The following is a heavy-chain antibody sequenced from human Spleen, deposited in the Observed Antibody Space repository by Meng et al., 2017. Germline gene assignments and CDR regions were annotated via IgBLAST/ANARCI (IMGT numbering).Heavy chain of an antibody. J-gene: IGHJ4*02. V-gene: IGHV4-4*02. CDR2: IYHRGNT. Sequence: QGQLQESGPGLVEPSGTLSLTCVVSGGSISSIDWWSWVRQPPGKGLEWIGEIYHRGNTNYNSFLESRVTISVDTSQNSLSLKLSSVTAADSAVYYCARGPTTVAHDFDYWGQGTLVTVSS. D-gene: IGHD4-11*01. CDR1: GGSISSIDW. CDR3: ARGPTTVAHDFDY.